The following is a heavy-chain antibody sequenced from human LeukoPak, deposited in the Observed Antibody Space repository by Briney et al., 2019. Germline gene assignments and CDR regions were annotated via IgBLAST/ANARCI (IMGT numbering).Heavy chain of an antibody. V-gene: IGHV4-4*02. CDR1: GVSITSGNW. J-gene: IGHJ4*02. D-gene: IGHD5-12*01. CDR3: WHSGYESGLDY. CDR2: IYHSGSI. Sequence: PSETLSLTCGVSGVSITSGNWWSGVRQPPGKGLEWIGEIYHSGSINYNPSLKSRVTISVDKSKNQFSLKLNSVTAADTAVYYCWHSGYESGLDYWGQGTLVTVSS.